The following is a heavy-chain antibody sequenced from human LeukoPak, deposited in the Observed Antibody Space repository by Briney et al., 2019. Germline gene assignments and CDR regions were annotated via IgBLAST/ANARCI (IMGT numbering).Heavy chain of an antibody. CDR3: ARGQNYYDSSGYYSDFDY. D-gene: IGHD3-22*01. CDR2: ISSRGSTI. Sequence: GGSLRLSCAASGFTFSSYEMNGVRQAPGKGLEGVSYISSRGSTIYYADSVKGRFTISRDNAKNSLYLQMNSLRAEDTAVYYCARGQNYYDSSGYYSDFDYWGQGTLVTVSS. V-gene: IGHV3-48*03. CDR1: GFTFSSYE. J-gene: IGHJ4*02.